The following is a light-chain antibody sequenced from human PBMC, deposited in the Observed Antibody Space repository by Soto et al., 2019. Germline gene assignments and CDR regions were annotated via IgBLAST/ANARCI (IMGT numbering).Light chain of an antibody. CDR3: QQYDSTPGT. J-gene: IGKJ1*01. CDR2: WAS. V-gene: IGKV4-1*01. CDR1: QSVLYNSNNKNY. Sequence: DIVMTQSPDSLAVSLGERATINCKSSQSVLYNSNNKNYLAWYQQKPGQPPKLLIYWASTRESGVPDRFSGSGSGTDVTRTISSLQAEDVAVYYCQQYDSTPGTFGQGTKVEIK.